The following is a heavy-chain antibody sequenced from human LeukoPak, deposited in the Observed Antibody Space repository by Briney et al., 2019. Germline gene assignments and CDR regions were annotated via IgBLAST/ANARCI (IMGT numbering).Heavy chain of an antibody. CDR1: GFTFSNYG. CDR3: AKSHYSSGWHEPGDY. Sequence: GGSLRLSCAASGFTFSNYGMHWVRQAPGKALEWVSSISDSGSSTYYANSVKGRFTISRDNSKNTLYVQMNSLRAEDTAVYYCAKSHYSSGWHEPGDYWGQGTLVTVSS. CDR2: ISDSGSST. V-gene: IGHV3-23*01. J-gene: IGHJ4*02. D-gene: IGHD6-19*01.